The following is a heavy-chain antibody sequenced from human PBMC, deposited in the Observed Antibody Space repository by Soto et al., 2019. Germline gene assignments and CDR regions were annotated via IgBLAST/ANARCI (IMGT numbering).Heavy chain of an antibody. CDR2: ISHTGRT. J-gene: IGHJ5*02. CDR1: GGSISSGNSYA. D-gene: IGHD3-16*01. Sequence: QLQLQESGSGLVKPSQTLSLTCAVSGGSISSGNSYAWSWIRQPPGKGLEWIGSISHTGRTSYNPSRKGRVTLSVDKSKHQFSLKLSSVTAADMAVYYCARAVAPYLGTWFDPWGQGSLVIVSS. V-gene: IGHV4-30-2*01. CDR3: ARAVAPYLGTWFDP.